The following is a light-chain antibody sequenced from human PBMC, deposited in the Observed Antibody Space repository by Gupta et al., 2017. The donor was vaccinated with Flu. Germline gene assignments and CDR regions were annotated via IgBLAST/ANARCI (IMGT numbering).Light chain of an antibody. CDR1: GSVIGGNEY. Sequence: TMSCSGTGSVIGGNEYGSWYKQKQGRDHKIMILEVSNRPSGVATRVSGSKSGNTASLNITGLQAEDEADYYGISYTNTDNHGLFGGGTKLTVL. V-gene: IGLV2-14*01. J-gene: IGLJ2*01. CDR3: ISYTNTDNHGL. CDR2: EVS.